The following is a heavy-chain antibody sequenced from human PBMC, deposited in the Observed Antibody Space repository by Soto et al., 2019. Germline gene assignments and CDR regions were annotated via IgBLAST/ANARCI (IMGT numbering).Heavy chain of an antibody. CDR3: AGGTGYSYGYSYYYGMDV. V-gene: IGHV4-34*01. J-gene: IGHJ6*02. CDR1: GGSFSGYY. D-gene: IGHD5-18*01. Sequence: SETLSLTCAVYGGSFSGYYWSWIRQPPGKGLEWIGEINHSGSTNYNPSLKSRVTISVDTSKNQFSLKLSSVTAADTAVYYCAGGTGYSYGYSYYYGMDVWGQGTTVT. CDR2: INHSGST.